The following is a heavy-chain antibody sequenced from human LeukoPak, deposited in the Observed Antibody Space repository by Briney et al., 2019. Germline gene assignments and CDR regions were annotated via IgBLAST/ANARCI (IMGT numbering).Heavy chain of an antibody. V-gene: IGHV1-69*02. CDR3: ARSVYSSSWYWRWFDP. CDR1: GYIFTDYY. Sequence: SVKVSCKASGYIFTDYYMHWVRQAPGQGLEWMGRIIPILGIANYAQRFQGRVTITADKSTSTAYMELSSLRSEDTAVYYCARSVYSSSWYWRWFDPWGQGTLVTVSS. D-gene: IGHD6-13*01. CDR2: IIPILGIA. J-gene: IGHJ5*02.